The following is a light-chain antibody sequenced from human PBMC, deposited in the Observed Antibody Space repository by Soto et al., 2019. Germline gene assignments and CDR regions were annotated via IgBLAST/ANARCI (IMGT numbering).Light chain of an antibody. Sequence: EIVLTQSPATLSVSLGDSATLSCRASQSVSLSLAWYQMRPGQPPRLLKYGASTRATDIPARFSGSGSGTDFTLTISSLQSEDFAVYFCQQYHIWPSWTFGQGTKVELK. CDR3: QQYHIWPSWT. CDR2: GAS. J-gene: IGKJ1*01. CDR1: QSVSLS. V-gene: IGKV3-15*01.